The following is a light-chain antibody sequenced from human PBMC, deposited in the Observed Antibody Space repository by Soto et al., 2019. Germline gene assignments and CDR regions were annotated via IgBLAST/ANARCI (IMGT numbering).Light chain of an antibody. Sequence: EIVLTQSPGTLSVCPGDTATLSCSASQSVRSNFLAWYQHKPGQAPRILIHEAYSRATGIPDRLSGSGSDRDFNLTISSLEPEDFAVYYCQKYAGSPRTCGQGTKVDIK. V-gene: IGKV3-20*01. CDR1: QSVRSNF. CDR3: QKYAGSPRT. J-gene: IGKJ2*01. CDR2: EAY.